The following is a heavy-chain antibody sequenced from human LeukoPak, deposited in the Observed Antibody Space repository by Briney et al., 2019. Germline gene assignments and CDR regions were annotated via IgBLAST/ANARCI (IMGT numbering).Heavy chain of an antibody. CDR3: AREAVTTSRWFDP. V-gene: IGHV4-59*12. D-gene: IGHD4-17*01. CDR1: GGSISSYY. CDR2: IYYSGST. J-gene: IGHJ5*02. Sequence: TSETLSLTCTVSGGSISSYYWSWIRQPPGKGLEWIGYIYYSGSTNYNPSLKSRVTISVDTSKNQFSLKLSSVTAADTAVYYCAREAVTTSRWFDPWGQGTLVTVSS.